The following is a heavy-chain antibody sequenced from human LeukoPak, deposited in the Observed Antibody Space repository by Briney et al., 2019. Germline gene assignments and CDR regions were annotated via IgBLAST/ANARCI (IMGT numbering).Heavy chain of an antibody. CDR3: ARLQPSYYYDSSGYMGDAFDI. CDR1: GGSISSYY. D-gene: IGHD3-22*01. CDR2: IYTSGST. J-gene: IGHJ3*02. Sequence: SETLSLTCTVSGGSISSYYWSWIRQPAGKGLEWIGRIYTSGSTNYNASLKSRVSMSVDTSKNQFSLKLSSVTAADTAVYYCARLQPSYYYDSSGYMGDAFDIWGQGTMVTVSS. V-gene: IGHV4-4*07.